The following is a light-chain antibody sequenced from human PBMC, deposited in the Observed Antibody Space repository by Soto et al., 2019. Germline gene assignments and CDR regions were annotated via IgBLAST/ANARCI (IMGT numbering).Light chain of an antibody. Sequence: QSALTQPPSASGSPGQSVTISCTGSSSDVGAYNYVSWYQQHPGKAPKLMIYEVTKRPSGVPDRFSGSKSGNTASLTVSGVQGEDEADYYCSSYAGSNNLPFGGGTKLTVL. CDR2: EVT. CDR1: SSDVGAYNY. CDR3: SSYAGSNNLP. V-gene: IGLV2-8*01. J-gene: IGLJ3*02.